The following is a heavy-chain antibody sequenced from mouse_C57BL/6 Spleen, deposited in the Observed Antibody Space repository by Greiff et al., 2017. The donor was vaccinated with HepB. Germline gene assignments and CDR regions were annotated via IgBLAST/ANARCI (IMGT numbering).Heavy chain of an antibody. CDR3: ARTDYGYDGAMDY. D-gene: IGHD2-2*01. J-gene: IGHJ4*01. CDR2: ISSGGSYT. V-gene: IGHV5-6*01. Sequence: EVQVVESGGDLVKPGGSLKLSCAASGFTFSSYGMSWVRQTPDKRLEWVATISSGGSYTYYPDSVKGRFTISRDNAKNTLYLQMSSLKSEDTAMYYCARTDYGYDGAMDYWGQGTSVTVSS. CDR1: GFTFSSYG.